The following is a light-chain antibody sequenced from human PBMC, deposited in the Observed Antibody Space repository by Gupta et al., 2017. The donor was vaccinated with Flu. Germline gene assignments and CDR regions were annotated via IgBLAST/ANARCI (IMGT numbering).Light chain of an antibody. CDR1: QTVTSGY. Sequence: VLTQSPGTLSLSPGERATLSCRASQTVTSGYLDWYQQKPGQAPRLLVYGISTRATSIPDRFSGSGYGINFTLTSGIRELEHYALYSCPHDESSPPSSFGQGTKLEIK. CDR3: PHDESSPPSS. CDR2: GIS. J-gene: IGKJ2*03. V-gene: IGKV3-20*01.